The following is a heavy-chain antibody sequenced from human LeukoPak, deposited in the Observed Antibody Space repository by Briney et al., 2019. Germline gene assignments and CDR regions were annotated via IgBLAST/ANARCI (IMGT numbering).Heavy chain of an antibody. CDR1: GFTFSSYS. J-gene: IGHJ4*02. CDR2: ISTSSSYI. CDR3: ARDVDYVWGSYPQGPFDY. V-gene: IGHV3-21*01. D-gene: IGHD3-16*02. Sequence: PGGSLRLSCTDSGFTFSSYSMNWVRQAPGEGLEWVSSISTSSSYIYYADSVKGRFTISRDNAKNSLYLQMNSLRAEDTAVYYCARDVDYVWGSYPQGPFDYWGQGTLVTVSS.